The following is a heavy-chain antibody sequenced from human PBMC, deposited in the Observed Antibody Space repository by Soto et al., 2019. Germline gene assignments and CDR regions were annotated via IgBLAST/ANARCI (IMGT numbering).Heavy chain of an antibody. V-gene: IGHV3-23*01. CDR2: MSGSGDDA. CDR3: AKKVTIYAVDPADY. CDR1: GFTFSNYG. J-gene: IGHJ4*02. Sequence: GGSPRLSCAAPGFTFSNYGMSWVRPAPGKGLEWVSVMSGSGDDAYYADSVKGRFTISRDNNKNMLYLQMTSLRAEDTAVYFCAKKVTIYAVDPADYWGQGTQVTVSS. D-gene: IGHD3-3*01.